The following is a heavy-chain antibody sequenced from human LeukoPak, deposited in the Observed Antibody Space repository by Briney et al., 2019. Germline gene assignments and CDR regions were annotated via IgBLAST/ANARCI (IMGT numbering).Heavy chain of an antibody. V-gene: IGHV3-74*01. Sequence: GGSLRLSCAPSGFTFSSYWMHWVRQAPGKGLVWVSRINSDGSSTSYADSVKGRFTISRDNAKNTLYLQMNSLRAEDTAVYYCARDKGGYSYGYSGTAPDYWGQGTLVTVSS. CDR1: GFTFSSYW. D-gene: IGHD5-18*01. CDR3: ARDKGGYSYGYSGTAPDY. CDR2: INSDGSST. J-gene: IGHJ4*02.